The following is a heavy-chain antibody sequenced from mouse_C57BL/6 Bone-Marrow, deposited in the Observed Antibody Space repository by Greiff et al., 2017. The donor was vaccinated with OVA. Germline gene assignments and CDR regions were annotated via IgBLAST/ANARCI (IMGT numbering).Heavy chain of an antibody. Sequence: VQLQQSGPELVKPGASVKISCKASGYAFSSSWMNWVKQRPGQGLEWIGRIYPGDGDTNYNGKFKGKATLTADKSSSTAYIQLSSLTSEDSAVYFCARGFAYWGQGTLVTVSA. V-gene: IGHV1-82*01. J-gene: IGHJ3*01. CDR3: ARGFAY. CDR1: GYAFSSSW. CDR2: IYPGDGDT.